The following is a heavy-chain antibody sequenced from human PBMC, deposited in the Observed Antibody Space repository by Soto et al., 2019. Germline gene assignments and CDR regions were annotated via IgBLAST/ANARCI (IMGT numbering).Heavy chain of an antibody. J-gene: IGHJ4*02. D-gene: IGHD1-1*01. CDR1: GFTFSTYA. CDR2: ISGGGDKT. Sequence: EEQLLESGGDLVQPGGSLRLSCATSGFTFSTYAMSWVRQAPGRGLEWVSAISGGGDKTYYVDSVKGRFTISRDSSKNTLYLFMRSLRAEDTAVYYCVKEGRYNWFLDSWGQGTLVTVSS. CDR3: VKEGRYNWFLDS. V-gene: IGHV3-23*01.